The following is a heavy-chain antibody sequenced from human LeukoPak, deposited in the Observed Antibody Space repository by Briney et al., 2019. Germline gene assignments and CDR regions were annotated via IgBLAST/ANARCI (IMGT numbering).Heavy chain of an antibody. CDR1: GGTFSSYA. CDR2: ISAYNGNT. J-gene: IGHJ5*02. D-gene: IGHD3-10*01. V-gene: IGHV1-18*01. Sequence: ASVKVSCKASGGTFSSYAISWVRQAPGQGIEWMGWISAYNGNTNYAQKLQGRVTMTTDTSTSTAYMELRSLRSEDTAVYYCARRGMVRGGINWFDPWGQGTLVTVSS. CDR3: ARRGMVRGGINWFDP.